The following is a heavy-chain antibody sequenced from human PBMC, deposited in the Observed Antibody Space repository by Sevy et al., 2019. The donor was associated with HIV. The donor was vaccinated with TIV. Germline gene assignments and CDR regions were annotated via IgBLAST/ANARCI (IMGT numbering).Heavy chain of an antibody. CDR1: GFTFSSYW. V-gene: IGHV3-74*01. J-gene: IGHJ4*02. D-gene: IGHD3-3*01. Sequence: GGSLRLSCAASGFTFSSYWMHWVRQAPGKGLVWVSRINSDGSSTSYADSVKGRFTISRDNSKSTLYLRLSSLRDEDTAVYYCAKDPRPSHRITTFGGVDYFEYWGQGTLVTVSS. CDR2: INSDGSST. CDR3: AKDPRPSHRITTFGGVDYFEY.